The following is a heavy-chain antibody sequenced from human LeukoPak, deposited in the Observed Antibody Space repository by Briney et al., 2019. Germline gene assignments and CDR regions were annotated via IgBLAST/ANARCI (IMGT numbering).Heavy chain of an antibody. V-gene: IGHV4-59*08. CDR3: ARRPISSYYFDY. CDR2: IYKSGST. CDR1: GGSISSDY. J-gene: IGHJ4*02. D-gene: IGHD3-3*02. Sequence: AETLSLTCTVSGGSISSDYWSWIRQPPGKGLEWIGYIYKSGSTNYNPSLKSRVTISVDTSKNQFSLELSSVTDADTAVYYCARRPISSYYFDYWGQGTLVTVSS.